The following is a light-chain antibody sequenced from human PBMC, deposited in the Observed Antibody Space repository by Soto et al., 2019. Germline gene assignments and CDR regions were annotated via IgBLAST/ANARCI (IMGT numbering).Light chain of an antibody. CDR1: QGISNY. CDR3: QKYNSARGTWT. V-gene: IGKV1-27*01. Sequence: DIQMTQSPSSLSASVGDRVTITCRARQGISNYLAWYQQKPGKVPKLQIYAASTLQSGVPARFSGSGSGTDFTLTISSRQLEDVATDYCQKYNSARGTWTFGQGTKVEIK. J-gene: IGKJ1*01. CDR2: AAS.